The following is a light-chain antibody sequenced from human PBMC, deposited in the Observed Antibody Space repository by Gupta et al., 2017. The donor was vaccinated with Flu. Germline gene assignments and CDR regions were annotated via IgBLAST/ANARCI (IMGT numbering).Light chain of an antibody. CDR1: QPIDFY. V-gene: IGKV3-11*01. CDR2: DTY. J-gene: IGKJ2*01. Sequence: VLTQSPATLSLSPGDRATLSCRASQPIDFYLAWYQQRPGQAPRLLIYDTYNRATGTPARFSGSGSGTDFTLTVSSLDPEDFAVYYCQQRDSWPRDFGQGTRLEI. CDR3: QQRDSWPRD.